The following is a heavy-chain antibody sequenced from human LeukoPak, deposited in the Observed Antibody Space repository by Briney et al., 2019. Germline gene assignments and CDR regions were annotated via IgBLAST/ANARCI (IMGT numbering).Heavy chain of an antibody. D-gene: IGHD5-18*01. J-gene: IGHJ4*02. CDR2: IYYSGST. CDR1: GGSISSGDYY. CDR3: ARGPIQLWFGDY. V-gene: IGHV4-30-4*01. Sequence: SQTLSLTCAVSGGSISSGDYYWSWIRQPPGKGLEWIGYIYYSGSTYYNPSLKSRVTISVDTSKNQFSLKLSSVTAADTAVYYCARGPIQLWFGDYWGQGTQVTVSS.